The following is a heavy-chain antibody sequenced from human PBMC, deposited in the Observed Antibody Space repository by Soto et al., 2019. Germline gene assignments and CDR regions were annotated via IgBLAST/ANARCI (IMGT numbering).Heavy chain of an antibody. CDR2: IYYSGST. V-gene: IGHV4-39*01. Sequence: SETLSLTCTVSGGSISSSSYYWGWIRQPPGKGLEWIGSIYYSGSTYYNPSLKSRVTISVDTSKNQFSLKLSSVTAADTAVYYCARHTGGGYYYYYMGVWGKGTTVTVSS. CDR1: GGSISSSSYY. J-gene: IGHJ6*03. CDR3: ARHTGGGYYYYYMGV. D-gene: IGHD3-16*01.